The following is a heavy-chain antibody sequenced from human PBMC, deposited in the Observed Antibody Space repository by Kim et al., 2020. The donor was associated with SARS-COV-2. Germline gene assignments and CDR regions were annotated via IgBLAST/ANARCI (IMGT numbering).Heavy chain of an antibody. V-gene: IGHV4-39*01. CDR1: GGSISSSSYY. D-gene: IGHD3-16*01. Sequence: SETLSLTCTVSGGSISSSSYYWGWIRQPPGKGLEWIGSIYYSGSTYYNPSLKSRVTISVDTSKNQFSLKLSSVTAADTAVYYCARLVRYVRLGEPFYAFDIWGQGTMVTVSS. CDR3: ARLVRYVRLGEPFYAFDI. J-gene: IGHJ3*02. CDR2: IYYSGST.